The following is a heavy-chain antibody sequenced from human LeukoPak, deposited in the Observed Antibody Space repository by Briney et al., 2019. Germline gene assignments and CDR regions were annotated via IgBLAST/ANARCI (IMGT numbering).Heavy chain of an antibody. CDR3: ARAILSGYPDS. CDR1: GGSISTYY. V-gene: IGHV4-59*01. CDR2: IYYSGST. J-gene: IGHJ4*02. D-gene: IGHD3-3*01. Sequence: SETLSLTCSVSGGSISTYYWTWIRQPPGKGLEWIGYIYYSGSTNYNPSLKSRVTISLDTSKNQFSLKLSSVTAADTAVYYCARAILSGYPDSWGQGTLVIVFS.